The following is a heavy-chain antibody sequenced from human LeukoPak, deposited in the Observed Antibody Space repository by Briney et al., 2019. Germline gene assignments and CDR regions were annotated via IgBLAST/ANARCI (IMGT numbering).Heavy chain of an antibody. CDR3: ARHGSGTERGGIFDY. D-gene: IGHD3-10*01. CDR2: IYPGDSDT. Sequence: GESLKISCKTSGYSFTTYWIGWVRQMPGKGLEWMGIIYPGDSDTKYSPPFQGQVTISADKSISTAYLQWSSLKASDTAMYYCARHGSGTERGGIFDYWGQGTLVTVSS. J-gene: IGHJ4*02. V-gene: IGHV5-51*01. CDR1: GYSFTTYW.